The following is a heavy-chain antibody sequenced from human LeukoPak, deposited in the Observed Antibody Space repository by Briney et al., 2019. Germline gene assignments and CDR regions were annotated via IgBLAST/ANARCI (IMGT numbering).Heavy chain of an antibody. J-gene: IGHJ4*02. Sequence: TSETLSLTCTVSGGSISSSSYYWSWIRQPPGTGLEWIGYIYHSGSTYYNPSLKSRVTISVDRSKNQFSLKLSSVTAADTAVYYCAREAPLGYCSSTSCPSDYWGQGTLVTVSS. CDR3: AREAPLGYCSSTSCPSDY. CDR2: IYHSGST. D-gene: IGHD2-2*01. CDR1: GGSISSSSYY. V-gene: IGHV4-30-2*01.